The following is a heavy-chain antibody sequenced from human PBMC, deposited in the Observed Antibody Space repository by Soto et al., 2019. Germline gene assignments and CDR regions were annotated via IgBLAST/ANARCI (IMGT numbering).Heavy chain of an antibody. CDR2: ISSSGSTI. CDR1: GFTFGDYA. D-gene: IGHD6-13*01. Sequence: PGGSLRLSCTASGFTFGDYAMSWFRQAPGKGLEWVSYISSSGSTIYYADSVKGRFTISRDNAKNSLYLQMNSLRAEDTAVYYCAREGPLVAAADDPAFDYWGQGTLVTVSS. J-gene: IGHJ4*02. CDR3: AREGPLVAAADDPAFDY. V-gene: IGHV3-11*01.